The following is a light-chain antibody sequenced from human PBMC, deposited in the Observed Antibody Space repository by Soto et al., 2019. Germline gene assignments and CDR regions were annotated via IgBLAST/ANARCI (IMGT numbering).Light chain of an antibody. V-gene: IGKV3-11*01. CDR2: DAS. J-gene: IGKJ2*01. Sequence: EIVLTQSPATLSLSPGERATLSCRASQSVSSYLAWYQQKPGQAPRLLIYDASNRATGIPARVSGSGSVTDFTLTSSSLEPEDFAVSYCQQRSNSPRTFGQGTKLQIK. CDR3: QQRSNSPRT. CDR1: QSVSSY.